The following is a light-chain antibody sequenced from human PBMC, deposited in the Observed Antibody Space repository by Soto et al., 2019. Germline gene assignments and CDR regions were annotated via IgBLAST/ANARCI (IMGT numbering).Light chain of an antibody. CDR1: TSNIGAGYD. CDR3: QSYDSNLSVV. CDR2: GNS. V-gene: IGLV1-40*01. J-gene: IGLJ2*01. Sequence: QSVLTQPPSVSGAPGQRVTISCTGSTSNIGAGYDVHWYQQLPGTAPKLLIYGNSNRPSGVPDRFSGSKSGASAALAITGVAAEDEADDYCQSYDSNLSVVFGGGTKLTVL.